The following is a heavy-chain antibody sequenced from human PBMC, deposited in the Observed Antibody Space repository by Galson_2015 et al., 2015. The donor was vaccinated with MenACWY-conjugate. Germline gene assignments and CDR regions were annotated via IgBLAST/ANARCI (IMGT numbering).Heavy chain of an antibody. D-gene: IGHD3-10*01. CDR1: GDSVSSSSAD. J-gene: IGHJ5*02. V-gene: IGHV6-1*01. Sequence: CAISGDSVSSSSADWNWIRQSPSRGLEWLGRTYYRSKWYNDYAVSVKSRITINPDTSKNQFSLQLNSVTPKDTAVYYCARGGSAYEVSDRGWFDPWGQGTLVTVSS. CDR2: TYYRSKWYN. CDR3: ARGGSAYEVSDRGWFDP.